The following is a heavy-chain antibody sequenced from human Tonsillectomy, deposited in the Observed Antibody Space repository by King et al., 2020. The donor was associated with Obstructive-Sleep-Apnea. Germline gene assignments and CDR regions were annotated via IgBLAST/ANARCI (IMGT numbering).Heavy chain of an antibody. J-gene: IGHJ4*02. D-gene: IGHD1-14*01. CDR3: ARDQNNRNGDYFDY. V-gene: IGHV1-3*01. CDR2: INAGNGNT. CDR1: GYTFTSYP. Sequence: QAQLVQSGAEVRKPGASVKVSCKASGYTFTSYPIHWVRQAPGQRLEWMGWINAGNGNTRFSQKFQGRVTITGDTSASTAYMELSSLRSEDTAVYYCARDQNNRNGDYFDYWGQGTLVTVPS.